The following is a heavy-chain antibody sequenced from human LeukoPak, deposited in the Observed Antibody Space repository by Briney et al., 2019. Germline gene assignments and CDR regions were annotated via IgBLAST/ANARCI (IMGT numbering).Heavy chain of an antibody. J-gene: IGHJ4*02. D-gene: IGHD3-10*01. CDR1: GGSISSGSYY. CDR2: IYTSGST. V-gene: IGHV4-61*02. Sequence: TLSLTCTVSGGSISSGSYYWICIPQPAGQDLVWIGRIYTSGSTNYNPSLKSRVTITVDTSKNQFSLKLSSVTAADTTVYYCASELAGIFDYWGQGTLITVSS. CDR3: ASELAGIFDY.